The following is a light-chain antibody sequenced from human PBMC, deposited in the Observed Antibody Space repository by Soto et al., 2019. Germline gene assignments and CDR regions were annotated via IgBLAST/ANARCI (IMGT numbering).Light chain of an antibody. CDR3: SSYTSRPEVV. V-gene: IGLV2-14*01. CDR1: SSDVGGYNY. Sequence: QSALTQPASVSGSPGQSITISCTGTSSDVGGYNYVSWYQQHPGKAPKLMIYEVSNRPSGVSNRFSGSNAGNTASLTISGLQAEDEADYYCSSYTSRPEVVFGGGTKLTVL. CDR2: EVS. J-gene: IGLJ2*01.